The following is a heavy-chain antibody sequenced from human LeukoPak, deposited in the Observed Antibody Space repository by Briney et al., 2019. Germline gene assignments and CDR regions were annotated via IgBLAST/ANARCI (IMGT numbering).Heavy chain of an antibody. CDR3: ARVLRYCSGGNCYSGGLGYMDV. CDR1: GFTFDDYT. V-gene: IGHV3-43*01. J-gene: IGHJ6*03. Sequence: PGGSLRLSCAASGFTFDDYTMHWVRQAPGKGLEWVSLISWDGGSTYYADSVKGRFTISRDNAKNSLLLQMNSLRAEDTAVYYCARVLRYCSGGNCYSGGLGYMDVWGKGTTVTISS. D-gene: IGHD2-15*01. CDR2: ISWDGGST.